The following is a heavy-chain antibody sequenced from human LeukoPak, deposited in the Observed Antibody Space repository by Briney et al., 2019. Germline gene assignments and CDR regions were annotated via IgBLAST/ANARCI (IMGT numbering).Heavy chain of an antibody. Sequence: SETLYLTCTVSGGSISSYYWSWIRQPPGKGLEWIGYIYYSGSTNYNPSLKSRVTISVDTSKNQFSLKLSSVTAADTAVYYCARTLVVVTAYYFDYWGQGTLVTVSS. CDR1: GGSISSYY. CDR2: IYYSGST. V-gene: IGHV4-59*08. D-gene: IGHD2-21*02. CDR3: ARTLVVVTAYYFDY. J-gene: IGHJ4*02.